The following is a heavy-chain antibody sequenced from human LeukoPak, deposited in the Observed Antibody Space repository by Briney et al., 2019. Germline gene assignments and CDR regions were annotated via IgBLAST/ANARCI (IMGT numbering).Heavy chain of an antibody. CDR1: GFTFSSYA. D-gene: IGHD3-10*01. Sequence: GGSLRLSCAASGFTFSSYAMSWVRQAPGKGLEWVSAISGSGGSTYYADSVKGRFTISGDNSKNTLYLQMNSLRAEDTAVYYCAGSGSYFALFDYWGQGTLVTVSS. J-gene: IGHJ4*02. CDR3: AGSGSYFALFDY. CDR2: ISGSGGST. V-gene: IGHV3-23*01.